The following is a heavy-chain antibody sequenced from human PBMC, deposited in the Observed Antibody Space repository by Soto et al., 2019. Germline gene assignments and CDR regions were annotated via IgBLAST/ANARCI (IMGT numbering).Heavy chain of an antibody. CDR3: ARGLSGMYSSGWYYFDY. CDR1: VGSFSGYY. CDR2: INHSGST. Sequence: SETLSLSCAVYVGSFSGYYWSWIRQPPGKGLEWIGEINHSGSTNYNPSLKSRVTISVDTSKNQFSLKLSSVTAADTAVYYCARGLSGMYSSGWYYFDYWGQGTLVTV. D-gene: IGHD6-19*01. J-gene: IGHJ4*02. V-gene: IGHV4-34*01.